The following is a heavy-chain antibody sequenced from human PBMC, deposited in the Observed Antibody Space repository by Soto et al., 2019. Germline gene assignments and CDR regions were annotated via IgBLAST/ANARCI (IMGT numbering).Heavy chain of an antibody. V-gene: IGHV3-30*03. CDR1: GFPFITYG. J-gene: IGHJ4*02. CDR3: VAGQYYFDY. Sequence: QEQLVESGGGVVQPGRSLRLSCAASGFPFITYGMHWVREGPGKGLEWVAVISYDGSNKFYADSVKGRFTISRDNSKNTLYLQMNSLRPEDTALYYCVAGQYYFDYRGQGTLVIVSS. CDR2: ISYDGSNK.